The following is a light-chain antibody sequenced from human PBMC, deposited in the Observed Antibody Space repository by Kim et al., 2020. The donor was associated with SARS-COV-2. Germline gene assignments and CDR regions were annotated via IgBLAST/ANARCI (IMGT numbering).Light chain of an antibody. J-gene: IGKJ4*01. V-gene: IGKV3-15*01. CDR1: QSVSSN. Sequence: EVVMTQSPATLSVSPGERVTLSCRASQSVSSNLAWYHQKPGQAPRLLIYGASTRATGIPARFSGSGSGTEFTLTISSLQSEDFALYYCQQYNNWPLTFGGGTKVDIK. CDR2: GAS. CDR3: QQYNNWPLT.